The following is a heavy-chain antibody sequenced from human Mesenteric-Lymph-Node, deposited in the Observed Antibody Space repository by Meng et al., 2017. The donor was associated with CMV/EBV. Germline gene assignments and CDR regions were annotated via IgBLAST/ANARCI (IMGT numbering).Heavy chain of an antibody. CDR3: AHLVGISGSIDAFDI. J-gene: IGHJ3*02. CDR1: GFRFDEYA. V-gene: IGHV3-43D*03. Sequence: GESLKISCAASGFRFDEYAMHWVRQVPGKGLEWVSVIGWDGGSTSYADSVKGRFPISRDDRENSLYLQMNSLRAEVTAVYYCAHLVGISGSIDAFDIWGQGTMVTVSS. D-gene: IGHD1-26*01. CDR2: IGWDGGST.